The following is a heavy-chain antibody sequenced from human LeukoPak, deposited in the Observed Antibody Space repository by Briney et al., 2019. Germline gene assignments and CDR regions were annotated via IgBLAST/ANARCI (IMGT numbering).Heavy chain of an antibody. CDR3: ARGMSSNWFSRIWFDP. CDR2: INHSGST. V-gene: IGHV4-34*01. J-gene: IGHJ5*02. D-gene: IGHD6-13*01. CDR1: GGSFSGYY. Sequence: PSETLSLTCAVYGGSFSGYYWSWIRQPPGKGLEWIGEINHSGSTNYNPSLKSRVTISVDTSKNQFSLKLSSVTAADTAVYYCARGMSSNWFSRIWFDPWGQGTLVTVSS.